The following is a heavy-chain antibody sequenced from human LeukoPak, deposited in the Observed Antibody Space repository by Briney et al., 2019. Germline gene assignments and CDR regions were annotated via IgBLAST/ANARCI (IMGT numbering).Heavy chain of an antibody. D-gene: IGHD1-1*01. J-gene: IGHJ4*02. CDR3: ARGERPGPDY. CDR1: GGSISTYY. Sequence: SETLSLTCTVSGGSISTYYWSWIRQPPGKGLEWIGYIYYSRSTNYNPSLKSRVTISIDTSKNQFSLNLSSVTAADTAVYYCARGERPGPDYWGQGTLVTVSS. CDR2: IYYSRST. V-gene: IGHV4-59*01.